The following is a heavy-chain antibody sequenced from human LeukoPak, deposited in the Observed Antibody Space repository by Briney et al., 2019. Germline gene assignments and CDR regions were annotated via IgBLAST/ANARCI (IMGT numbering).Heavy chain of an antibody. CDR2: ISAYNGNT. D-gene: IGHD3-3*01. CDR1: GYTFTSYG. CDR3: AIIDFWSFYSPAEFDY. J-gene: IGHJ4*02. V-gene: IGHV1-18*01. Sequence: GASVKVSCKASGYTFTSYGISWVRQAPGQGLEWMGWISAYNGNTNYAQKLQGRVTMTTDTSTSTAYMELRSLRSDDTAVYYCAIIDFWSFYSPAEFDYWGQGTLVTVSS.